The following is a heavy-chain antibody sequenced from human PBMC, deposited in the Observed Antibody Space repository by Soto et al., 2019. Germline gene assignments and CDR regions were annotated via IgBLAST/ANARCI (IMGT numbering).Heavy chain of an antibody. Sequence: PGGSLRLSCAASGFTFSSYAMHWVRQAPGKGLEWVAVISYDGSNKYYADSVKGRFTISRDNSKNTLYLQMNSLRAEDTAVYYCAREVDELLYGYYYGMDVWGQGTTVTVSS. D-gene: IGHD3-10*01. CDR1: GFTFSSYA. CDR3: AREVDELLYGYYYGMDV. J-gene: IGHJ6*02. CDR2: ISYDGSNK. V-gene: IGHV3-30-3*01.